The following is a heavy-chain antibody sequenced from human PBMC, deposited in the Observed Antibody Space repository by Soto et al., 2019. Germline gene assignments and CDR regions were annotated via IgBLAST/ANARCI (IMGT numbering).Heavy chain of an antibody. J-gene: IGHJ3*02. CDR2: ISSDSRTI. Sequence: GGSLRLSCAASEFIFSSYSMNWVRQAPGKGLEWVSYISSDSRTIYYADSVKGRFTISRVNDKNSLYLQMNSLRAEDTAVYYCAGGLGYCCIIICYRENIWGQGKMFTVPS. V-gene: IGHV3-48*01. CDR3: AGGLGYCCIIICYRENI. D-gene: IGHD3-3*02. CDR1: EFIFSSYS.